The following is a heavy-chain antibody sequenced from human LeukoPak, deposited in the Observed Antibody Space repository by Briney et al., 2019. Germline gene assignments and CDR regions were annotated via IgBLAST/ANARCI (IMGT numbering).Heavy chain of an antibody. V-gene: IGHV4-59*12. D-gene: IGHD2-21*02. CDR1: GGSISSYY. J-gene: IGHJ4*02. CDR2: IYYSGST. CDR3: ARYVVVTAIIDY. Sequence: SETLSLTCTVSGGSISSYYWSWIRQPPGKGLEWIGYIYYSGSTNYNPSLKSRVTISVDTSKNQFSLKLSSVTAADTAVYYCARYVVVTAIIDYWGQGTLVTVSS.